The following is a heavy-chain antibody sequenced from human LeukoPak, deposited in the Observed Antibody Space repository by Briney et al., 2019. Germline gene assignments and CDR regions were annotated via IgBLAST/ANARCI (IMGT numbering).Heavy chain of an antibody. CDR3: ARGLRIGYSYALYYFDY. CDR2: FNHSGST. V-gene: IGHV4-34*01. CDR1: GGSFSGYY. D-gene: IGHD5-18*01. J-gene: IGHJ4*02. Sequence: SETLSLTCAVYGGSFSGYYWSWIRQPPGKGLEWIGEFNHSGSTNYNPSLKSRVTISVDTSKNQFSLKLSSVTAADTAVYYCARGLRIGYSYALYYFDYWGQGTLVTVSS.